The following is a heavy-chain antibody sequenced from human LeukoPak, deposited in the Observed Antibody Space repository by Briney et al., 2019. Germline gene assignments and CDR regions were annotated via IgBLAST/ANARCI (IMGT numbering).Heavy chain of an antibody. CDR3: ARRISAAGDY. V-gene: IGHV4-39*01. D-gene: IGHD6-13*01. CDR1: GGSISSSNYY. Sequence: SETLSLTCTVSGGSISSSNYYWGWIRQSPGKGLESIGSSNYSGSTYYNPSLKSRVTISVDTSKNQFSLRLSSVTAADTAVYYGARRISAAGDYWGQGTLVTVSS. CDR2: SNYSGST. J-gene: IGHJ4*02.